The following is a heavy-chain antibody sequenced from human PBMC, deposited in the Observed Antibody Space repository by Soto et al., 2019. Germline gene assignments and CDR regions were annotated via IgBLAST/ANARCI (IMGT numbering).Heavy chain of an antibody. V-gene: IGHV1-69*01. Sequence: QVQLVQSGAEVKKPGSSVKVSCKVSGGTFSSYAISWVRQAPGQGLEWMGGIIPIFGTANYAQKFQGRVTITADESTSTAYMELSSLRSEDTAVYYCARAATEYYDFWSGYTPDLDYWGQGPLVTVSS. J-gene: IGHJ4*02. CDR1: GGTFSSYA. CDR2: IIPIFGTA. CDR3: ARAATEYYDFWSGYTPDLDY. D-gene: IGHD3-3*01.